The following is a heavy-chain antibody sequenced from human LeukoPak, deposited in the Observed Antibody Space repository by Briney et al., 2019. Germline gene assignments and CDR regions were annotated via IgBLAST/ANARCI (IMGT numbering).Heavy chain of an antibody. D-gene: IGHD5-18*01. CDR2: INHSGST. J-gene: IGHJ4*02. CDR3: ERSRGYSYGCFDY. V-gene: IGHV4-34*01. Sequence: PSETLSLTCAVYGGSFSGYYWSWIRQPPGKGLEWIGEINHSGSTNYNPSLKSRVTISVDTSKNQFSLKLSSVTAADTAVYYCERSRGYSYGCFDYWGQGTLVTVSS. CDR1: GGSFSGYY.